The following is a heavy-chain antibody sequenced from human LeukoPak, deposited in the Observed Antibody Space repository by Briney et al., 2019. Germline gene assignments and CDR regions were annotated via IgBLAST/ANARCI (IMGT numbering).Heavy chain of an antibody. J-gene: IGHJ5*02. D-gene: IGHD2-15*01. CDR3: ARLADIVVVVGSWFDP. V-gene: IGHV5-51*01. CDR1: GYSFTSYW. Sequence: GESLKISCKGSGYSFTSYWIGWVRQVPGKGLEWMGIIYPGDSDTRYSPSFQGQVTISADKSISTAYLQWSSLKASDTAMYYCARLADIVVVVGSWFDPWGQGTLVTVSS. CDR2: IYPGDSDT.